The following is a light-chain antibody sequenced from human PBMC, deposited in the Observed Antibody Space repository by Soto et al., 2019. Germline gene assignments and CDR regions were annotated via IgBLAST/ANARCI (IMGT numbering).Light chain of an antibody. CDR2: DAS. V-gene: IGKV1-5*01. J-gene: IGKJ4*01. CDR1: QIISTW. CDR3: QQYNSYSLT. Sequence: DIQMPHCRSTLSASVGDIISISCRASQIISTWLAWYQQKPGKAPRLLIYDASSLESGVPSRFSGSGSGTEFTLTISSLQPDDFGPYYCQQYNSYSLTFGGGTKVDIK.